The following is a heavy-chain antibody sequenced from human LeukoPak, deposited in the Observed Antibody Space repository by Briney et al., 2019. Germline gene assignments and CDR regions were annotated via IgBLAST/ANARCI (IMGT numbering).Heavy chain of an antibody. V-gene: IGHV4-61*02. CDR1: GRPISSGSYY. CDR3: AREHPGYNYGFFDY. CDR2: IYNSGST. J-gene: IGHJ4*02. D-gene: IGHD5-18*01. Sequence: SQTLSVTCTVSGRPISSGSYYWRWIRQPPGKRMEWIVRIYNSGSTNYTPSLKSRVTLSVDTSTNPFSLRLSSVAAGDTAVYYCAREHPGYNYGFFDYWGPGTLVTVPS.